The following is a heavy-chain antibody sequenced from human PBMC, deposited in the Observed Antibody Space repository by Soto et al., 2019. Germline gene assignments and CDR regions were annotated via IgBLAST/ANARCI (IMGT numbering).Heavy chain of an antibody. CDR3: ARAVAVAADFDY. J-gene: IGHJ4*02. CDR1: GYTFTGYA. Sequence: GASVKVSCKASGYTFTGYAMHWVRQAPGQRLEWMGWINAGNGNTKYSQKFQGRVTITRDTSASTAYMELSGLRSEDTAVYYCARAVAVAADFDYWGQGTLVTVPQ. D-gene: IGHD6-19*01. CDR2: INAGNGNT. V-gene: IGHV1-3*01.